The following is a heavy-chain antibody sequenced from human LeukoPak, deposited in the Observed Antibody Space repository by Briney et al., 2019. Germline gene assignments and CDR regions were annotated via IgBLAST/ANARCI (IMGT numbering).Heavy chain of an antibody. CDR2: INHSGRT. Sequence: SETLSLTCAVYGGSFSDYFWGWIRQPPGKGLEWIGEINHSGRTYYNPSLKSRVTISVDTSKNQFSLNLSSVTAADTAVYYCARDVVVVPAAIHYGMDVRGQGTTVTVSS. V-gene: IGHV4-34*01. D-gene: IGHD2-2*01. CDR1: GGSFSDYF. CDR3: ARDVVVVPAAIHYGMDV. J-gene: IGHJ6*02.